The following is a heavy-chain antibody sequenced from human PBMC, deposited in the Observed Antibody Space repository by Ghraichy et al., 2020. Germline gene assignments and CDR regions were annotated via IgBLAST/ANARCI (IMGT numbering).Heavy chain of an antibody. J-gene: IGHJ5*02. V-gene: IGHV4-30-4*01. Sequence: SETLSLTCTVSGGSISSGDYYWSWIRQPPGKGLEWIGYIYYSGSTYYNPSLKSRVTISVDTSKNQFSLKLSSVTAADTAVYYCAREGIVVVPAAESWFDPWGQGTLVTVSS. CDR3: AREGIVVVPAAESWFDP. CDR2: IYYSGST. D-gene: IGHD2-2*01. CDR1: GGSISSGDYY.